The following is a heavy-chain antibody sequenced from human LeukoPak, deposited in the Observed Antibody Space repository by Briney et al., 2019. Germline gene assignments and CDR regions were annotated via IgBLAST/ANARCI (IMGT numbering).Heavy chain of an antibody. CDR2: ISAYNVHT. Sequence: ASVNVSCKASGYTFTKYGNILVQLAPGQPLEGIGWISAYNVHTDYAQKLQGRVTMTTDTSTSTAYMELRSLRSDDTAVYYCARDPSPRTNYYGSGSYQSPFDYWGQGTLVTVSS. CDR3: ARDPSPRTNYYGSGSYQSPFDY. CDR1: GYTFTKYG. V-gene: IGHV1-18*01. J-gene: IGHJ4*02. D-gene: IGHD3-10*01.